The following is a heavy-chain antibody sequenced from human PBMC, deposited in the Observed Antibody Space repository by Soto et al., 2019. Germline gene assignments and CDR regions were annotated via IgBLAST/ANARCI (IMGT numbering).Heavy chain of an antibody. CDR3: AKLPDGYNGLDV. Sequence: GGSLRLSCAASGFTFSSYGMHWVRQAPGKGLEWVAVISYDGSNKYYADSVKGRFTISRDNSKNTLYLQMNSLRAEDTAVYYCAKLPDGYNGLDVWGQGTTVTVSS. CDR2: ISYDGSNK. D-gene: IGHD6-25*01. J-gene: IGHJ6*02. CDR1: GFTFSSYG. V-gene: IGHV3-30*18.